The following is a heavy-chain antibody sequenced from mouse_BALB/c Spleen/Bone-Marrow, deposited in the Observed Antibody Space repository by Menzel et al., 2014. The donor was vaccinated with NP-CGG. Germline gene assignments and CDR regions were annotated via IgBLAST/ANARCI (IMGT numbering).Heavy chain of an antibody. CDR3: ARWDYAMDY. CDR1: GYAFTNHL. J-gene: IGHJ4*01. CDR2: INPGSGGT. Sequence: QVQLQQSGVELVRPGTSVKVSCKASGYAFTNHLIEWVKKRPGQGPEWIGVINPGSGGTNYNEKFKGKATLTADKSSSTAYMQLSSLTSDDSAVYFCARWDYAMDYWGQGTSVTVSS. V-gene: IGHV1-54*01.